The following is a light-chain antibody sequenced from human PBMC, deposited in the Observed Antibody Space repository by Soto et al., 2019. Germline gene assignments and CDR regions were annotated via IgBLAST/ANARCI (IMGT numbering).Light chain of an antibody. CDR1: QGIDDY. Sequence: DIQMTESPSSLSASVGDRVTITCRASQGIDDYLAWYQQKPGKGPKILIYGASTLQSGVPSRFRGSGSGTEFTLVISSLQPEDFATYYCQQCDTFPRTFGQGTKVDIK. CDR3: QQCDTFPRT. J-gene: IGKJ1*01. V-gene: IGKV1-27*01. CDR2: GAS.